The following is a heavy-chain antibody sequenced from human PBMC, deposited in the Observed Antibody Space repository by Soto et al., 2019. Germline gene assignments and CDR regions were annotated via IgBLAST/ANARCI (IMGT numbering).Heavy chain of an antibody. J-gene: IGHJ4*02. CDR3: ARDGVPALGISESGIGY. Sequence: SETLSLTCTVSGGSISSGGYYWSWIRQHPGKGLEWIGYIYYSGSTYYNPSLKSRVTISVDTSKNQFSLKLSSVTAADTAVYYCARDGVPALGISESGIGYWGQGTLVTVSS. V-gene: IGHV4-31*03. D-gene: IGHD1-26*01. CDR2: IYYSGST. CDR1: GGSISSGGYY.